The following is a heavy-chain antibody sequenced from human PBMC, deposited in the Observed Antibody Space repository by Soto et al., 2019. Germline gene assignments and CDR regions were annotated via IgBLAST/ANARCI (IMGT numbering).Heavy chain of an antibody. CDR2: ISPGSRYP. CDR3: VRGGGGGLFDP. D-gene: IGHD2-15*01. Sequence: GGALRLSCAGSGFTFVDSYMSWIRQAPGKGLEWLSYISPGSRYPAYADSVKGRFTISRDNAKRSLYLQMMSLTAEDTAIYYCVRGGGGGLFDPWGQGTMVTVSS. CDR1: GFTFVDSY. V-gene: IGHV3-11*06. J-gene: IGHJ5*02.